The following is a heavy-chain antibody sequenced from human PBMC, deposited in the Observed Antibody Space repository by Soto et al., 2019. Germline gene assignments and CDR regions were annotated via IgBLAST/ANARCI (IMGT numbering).Heavy chain of an antibody. V-gene: IGHV5-10-1*01. J-gene: IGHJ6*02. D-gene: IGHD3-9*01. Sequence: GESLKISCKCSGYSFTSYWIGWVRQMPGKGLEWMGRIDPSDSYTNYCPSFQGHVTISADSSISTAYLQWSSLKASDTAMYYCARTPPYYDVLTGYYRYYYYGMDVWGQGTTVTVSS. CDR3: ARTPPYYDVLTGYYRYYYYGMDV. CDR1: GYSFTSYW. CDR2: IDPSDSYT.